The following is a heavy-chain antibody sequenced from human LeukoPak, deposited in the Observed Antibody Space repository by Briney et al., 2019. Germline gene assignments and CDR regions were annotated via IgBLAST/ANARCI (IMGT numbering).Heavy chain of an antibody. CDR2: MYYSGNS. CDR3: ARLHYYYGVDV. V-gene: IGHV4-39*01. Sequence: SETLSLTCTVSGGSISSSSYYWGWIRRPPGKGLELIGTMYYSGNSYYNPSLKRRVTISVDTSKKQFSLKLTSVTAADTAVYYCARLHYYYGVDVWGQGTTITVSS. CDR1: GGSISSSSYY. J-gene: IGHJ6*02.